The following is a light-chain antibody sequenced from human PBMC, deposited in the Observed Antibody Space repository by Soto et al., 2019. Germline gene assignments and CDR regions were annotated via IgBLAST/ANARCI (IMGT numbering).Light chain of an antibody. CDR3: QQYGSSPV. V-gene: IGKV3-20*01. CDR1: QSVSSSY. Sequence: EIVLTQSPVTLSLSPGERATLSWSASQSVSSSYLAWYQQKPGQAPRLLIYGASSRATGIPDRFSGSGSGTDFTLTISRLEPEDFAVYYCQQYGSSPVFGRGTKVDIK. J-gene: IGKJ4*01. CDR2: GAS.